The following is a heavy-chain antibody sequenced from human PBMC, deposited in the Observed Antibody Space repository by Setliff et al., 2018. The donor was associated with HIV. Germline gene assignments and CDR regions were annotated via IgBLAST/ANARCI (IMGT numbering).Heavy chain of an antibody. Sequence: PSETLSLTCAVYGGSFSDHYWTWIRQPPGKGLEWIGEINHSGSTNYNPSLKGRVAISVDTSKNQFSVKLSSVTAADTAVYYCARGRHYSSSAPFAIDFWGQGMLVTVSS. V-gene: IGHV4-34*01. J-gene: IGHJ4*02. CDR2: INHSGST. CDR3: ARGRHYSSSAPFAIDF. D-gene: IGHD6-6*01. CDR1: GGSFSDHY.